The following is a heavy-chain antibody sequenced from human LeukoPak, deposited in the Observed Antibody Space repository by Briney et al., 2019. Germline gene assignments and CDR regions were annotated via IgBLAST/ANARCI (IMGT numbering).Heavy chain of an antibody. D-gene: IGHD1-26*01. V-gene: IGHV1-18*01. J-gene: IGHJ3*02. Sequence: ASVKVSCKASGYTFTSYGISWVRQAPGQGLEWMGWISAYNGNTNYAQKLQGRVTMTTDTSTSTAYMELRSLRSDDTAVYYCARGGGAIVGAHLDAFDIWGQGTMVTVSS. CDR2: ISAYNGNT. CDR1: GYTFTSYG. CDR3: ARGGGAIVGAHLDAFDI.